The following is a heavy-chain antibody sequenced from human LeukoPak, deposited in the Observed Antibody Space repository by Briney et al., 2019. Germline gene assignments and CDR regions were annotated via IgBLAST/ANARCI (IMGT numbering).Heavy chain of an antibody. CDR2: VTPKSGDT. CDR3: ARVRLADERAWAY. J-gene: IGHJ4*02. CDR1: GYTFSDFY. D-gene: IGHD3-3*02. Sequence: ASVSVSCKASGYTFSDFYIHWVRQAPGQGLEYVGWVTPKSGDTYSPQRFQGRVTMTRDASISTAYMELSSLRSDDTAVYFCARVRLADERAWAYWGQGTLVTVSS. V-gene: IGHV1-2*02.